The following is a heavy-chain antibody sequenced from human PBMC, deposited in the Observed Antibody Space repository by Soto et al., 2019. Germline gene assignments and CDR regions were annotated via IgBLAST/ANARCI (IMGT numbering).Heavy chain of an antibody. V-gene: IGHV1-18*01. CDR2: ISAYNGNT. J-gene: IGHJ5*02. Sequence: GASVKVSCKASGYTFTSYGISWVRQAPGQGLEWMGWISAYNGNTNYAQKLQGRVTMTTDTSTSTAYMELRSLRSDDTAVYYCASRELGGMILVFWSGDYSRNLFDPWGQGSLVIVSS. CDR3: ASRELGGMILVFWSGDYSRNLFDP. D-gene: IGHD3-3*01. CDR1: GYTFTSYG.